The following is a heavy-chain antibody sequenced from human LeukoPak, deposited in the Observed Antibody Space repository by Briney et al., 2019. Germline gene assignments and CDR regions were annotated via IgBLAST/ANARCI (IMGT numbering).Heavy chain of an antibody. J-gene: IGHJ6*02. CDR3: ARDSHTRTTSRGGLDV. CDR1: GFTFSSYA. V-gene: IGHV3-30*14. D-gene: IGHD1-14*01. Sequence: PGGSLRLSCAASGFTFSSYAFLWVRQAPGKGLEWVATMSFHGGNKYYADSVRGRFIVSRDNSRNTLFLQMNSLRPEDTAIYYSARDSHTRTTSRGGLDVWGQGTTVTASS. CDR2: MSFHGGNK.